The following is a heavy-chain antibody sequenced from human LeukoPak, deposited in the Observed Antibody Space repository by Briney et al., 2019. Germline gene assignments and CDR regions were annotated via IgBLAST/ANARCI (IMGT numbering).Heavy chain of an antibody. J-gene: IGHJ6*02. Sequence: GGSLRLSCTASGFTFSRYWMHWVRQVPGKGLVWVSRINSDGSSTTYADSVKGRFSISRDNAKNTLYLQMNSLRAEDTAVYYCARGAQDSGSNYDYYYAMDVWGRGTTVTVSS. CDR2: INSDGSST. D-gene: IGHD1-26*01. CDR1: GFTFSRYW. V-gene: IGHV3-74*01. CDR3: ARGAQDSGSNYDYYYAMDV.